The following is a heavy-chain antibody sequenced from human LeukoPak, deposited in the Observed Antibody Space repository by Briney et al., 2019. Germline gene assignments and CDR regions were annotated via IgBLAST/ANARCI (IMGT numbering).Heavy chain of an antibody. D-gene: IGHD2-15*01. J-gene: IGHJ4*02. V-gene: IGHV4-39*07. CDR3: TRDGPGPTHDY. CDR1: GGSISSSSYY. CDR2: IYYSGST. Sequence: SETLSLTCTVSGGSISSSSYYWGWIRQPPGKGLEWIGSIYYSGSTYYNPSLKSRVTISVDTSKNQFSLKLTSVTAADTAVYYCTRDGPGPTHDYWGQGTLVTVSS.